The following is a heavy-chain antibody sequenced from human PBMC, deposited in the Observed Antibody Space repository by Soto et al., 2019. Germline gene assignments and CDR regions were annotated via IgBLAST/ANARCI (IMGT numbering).Heavy chain of an antibody. CDR1: GGTFSSYA. CDR3: XXXXXXXXXXRGAFDI. J-gene: IGHJ3*02. Sequence: QVQLVQSGAEVKKPGSSVKVSCKASGGTFSSYAISWVRQAXGXXXXXXGGIIPIFGTANYAQKFQGRVTIXADESTSTXXXXXXSLRSEDXXXXXXXXXXXXXXXXRGAFDIWGQGTMVTVSS. CDR2: IIPIFGTA. D-gene: IGHD1-26*01. V-gene: IGHV1-69*01.